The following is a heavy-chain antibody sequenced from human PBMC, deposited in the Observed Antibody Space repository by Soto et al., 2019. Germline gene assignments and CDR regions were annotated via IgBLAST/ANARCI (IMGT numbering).Heavy chain of an antibody. V-gene: IGHV5-51*01. CDR3: AASIFYYGMDV. CDR1: GYTFTNYW. J-gene: IGHJ6*02. Sequence: GESLKISCKGSGYTFTNYWIGWGRQMPGKGPEWMGIIYPGDSDTKYNPSFQGQVTISADKSITTTYLQWSSLKASDTAIYYCAASIFYYGMDVWGQGTTVTVYS. CDR2: IYPGDSDT.